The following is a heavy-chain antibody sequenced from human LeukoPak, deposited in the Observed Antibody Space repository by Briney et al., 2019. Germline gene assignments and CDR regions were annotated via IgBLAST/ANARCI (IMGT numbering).Heavy chain of an antibody. CDR3: ARDREAYYGSGSSPLLDY. CDR2: ISAYNGNT. J-gene: IGHJ4*02. CDR1: GYTFTSYG. V-gene: IGHV1-18*04. D-gene: IGHD3-10*01. Sequence: ASVKVSCKASGYTFTSYGISWVRQAPGQGLEWMGWISAYNGNTNYAQKLQGRVTMTTDTSTSTAYMEPRSLRSDDTAVYYCARDREAYYGSGSSPLLDYWGQGTLVTVSS.